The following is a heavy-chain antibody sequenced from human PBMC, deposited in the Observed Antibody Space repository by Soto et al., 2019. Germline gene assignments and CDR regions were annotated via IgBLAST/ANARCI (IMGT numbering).Heavy chain of an antibody. D-gene: IGHD6-13*01. V-gene: IGHV3-74*01. CDR3: ASTTPIAAAADYYYYYGMEV. CDR1: GFTFSSYW. Sequence: GGSLRLSCAASGFTFSSYWMHWVRQAPGKGLVWVSRINSDGSSTSYADSVKGRFTISRDNAKNTLYLQMNSLRAEDTAVYYCASTTPIAAAADYYYYYGMEVWGQGTTVTVSS. J-gene: IGHJ6*02. CDR2: INSDGSST.